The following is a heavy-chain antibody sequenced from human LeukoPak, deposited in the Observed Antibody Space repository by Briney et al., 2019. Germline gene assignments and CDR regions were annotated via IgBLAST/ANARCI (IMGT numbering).Heavy chain of an antibody. D-gene: IGHD6-19*01. Sequence: GGSLRLSRAASGFTVSSNYMSWVRQAPGKGLEWVSVIYSGGSTYYADSVKGRFTISRHNSKNTLYLQMNSLRAEDTAVYYCARVLVAGKGNWFDPWGQGTLVTVSS. CDR1: GFTVSSNY. J-gene: IGHJ5*02. CDR2: IYSGGST. CDR3: ARVLVAGKGNWFDP. V-gene: IGHV3-53*04.